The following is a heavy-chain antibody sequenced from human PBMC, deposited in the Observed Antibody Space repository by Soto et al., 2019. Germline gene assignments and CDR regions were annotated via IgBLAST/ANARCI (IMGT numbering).Heavy chain of an antibody. CDR3: ARWRVNMMEAALDI. J-gene: IGHJ3*02. Sequence: SETLSLTCTVSGGSISGYYWTWIRQPPGKRLEWIGYVYFSGSTNYNPSLKSRVTISLDRSRSQFSLRLNSVTAADTAVYYCARWRVNMMEAALDIWGQGTMVTVSS. V-gene: IGHV4-59*01. CDR2: VYFSGST. D-gene: IGHD3-22*01. CDR1: GGSISGYY.